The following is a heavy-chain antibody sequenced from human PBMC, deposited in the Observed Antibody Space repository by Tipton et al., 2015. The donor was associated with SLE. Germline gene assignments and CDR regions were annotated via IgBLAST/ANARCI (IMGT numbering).Heavy chain of an antibody. CDR3: ARFGGTTHFDY. D-gene: IGHD1-7*01. J-gene: IGHJ4*02. V-gene: IGHV4-59*01. CDR2: IYYSGST. Sequence: TLSLTCTVSGGSISSYYWSWIRQPPGKGLEWIGYIYYSGSTNYNPSLKSRVTISVDTSKNQFSLKLSPVTAADTAVYYCARFGGTTHFDYWGQGTLVTVSS. CDR1: GGSISSYY.